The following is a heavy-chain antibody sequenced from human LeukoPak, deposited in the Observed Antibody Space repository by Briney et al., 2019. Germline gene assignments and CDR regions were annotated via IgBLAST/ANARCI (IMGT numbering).Heavy chain of an antibody. Sequence: SETLSLTCTVSGGSISSGDYYWSWLRQPPGKGLAWIGYIYYSGSTYYNPSLKSRVTISVDTSKNQFSLKLSSVTAADTAVYYCARVPFSRTFDYWGQGTLVTVSS. D-gene: IGHD6-6*01. V-gene: IGHV4-30-4*08. CDR3: ARVPFSRTFDY. CDR1: GGSISSGDYY. CDR2: IYYSGST. J-gene: IGHJ4*02.